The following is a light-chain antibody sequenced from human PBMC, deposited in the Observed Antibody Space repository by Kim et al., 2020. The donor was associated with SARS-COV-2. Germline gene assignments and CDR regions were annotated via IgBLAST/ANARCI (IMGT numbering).Light chain of an antibody. CDR2: SAS. CDR1: QNIDTY. Sequence: DIQMTQSPSSLSASVGDRVTITCRASQNIDTYLNWYQQKPGKAPKLLIYSASTLQSGVPSWFSGSGSGTDFTLTISSLQPEDFATYYCQQSYSAPLTFGGGTKVDIK. J-gene: IGKJ4*01. V-gene: IGKV1-39*01. CDR3: QQSYSAPLT.